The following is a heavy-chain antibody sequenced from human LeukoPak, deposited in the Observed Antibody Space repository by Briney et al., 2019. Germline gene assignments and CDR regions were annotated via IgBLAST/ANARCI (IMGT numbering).Heavy chain of an antibody. D-gene: IGHD1-26*01. V-gene: IGHV3-7*01. CDR1: GFTFSSYW. J-gene: IGHJ4*02. CDR2: IKQDGSEK. Sequence: GGSLRLSCAASGFTFSSYWMSWVRQAPGKGLEWVANIKQDGSEKYYVDSVKGRFTISRDNAQNSLYLQMNSLRAEDTAVYYCARDLPDVGAPGDYWGQGTLVTVSS. CDR3: ARDLPDVGAPGDY.